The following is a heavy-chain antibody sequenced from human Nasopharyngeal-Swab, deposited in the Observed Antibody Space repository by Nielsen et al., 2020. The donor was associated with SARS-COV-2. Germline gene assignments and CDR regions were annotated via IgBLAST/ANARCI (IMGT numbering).Heavy chain of an antibody. V-gene: IGHV3-23*01. CDR3: TKTLRRGWYFDY. CDR2: ISGSGGST. Sequence: GESLKISCAASGFTFSSYAMSWVRQAPGKGLEWVSAISGSGGSTYYADSVKGRFTISRDNSKNTLYLQMNSLRVEDTAVYYCTKTLRRGWYFDYWGQGTLVTVSS. D-gene: IGHD6-19*01. CDR1: GFTFSSYA. J-gene: IGHJ4*02.